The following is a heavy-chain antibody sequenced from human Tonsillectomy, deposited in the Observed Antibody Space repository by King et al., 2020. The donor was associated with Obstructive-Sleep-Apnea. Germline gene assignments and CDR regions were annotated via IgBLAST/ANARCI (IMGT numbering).Heavy chain of an antibody. Sequence: QLQESCPGLVKPSETLSLTCKVSCGSCSGHYWRWIRHPPGKGLEVIVDVYNRGGTHYNPPLMSRATISLDTSKSQFSLKLNSVTAADTAVYYCARRSSPDSWTAYYFDFWGQGARVTVSS. D-gene: IGHD3/OR15-3a*01. J-gene: IGHJ4*02. CDR2: VYNRGGT. V-gene: IGHV4-59*08. CDR1: CGSCSGHY. CDR3: ARRSSPDSWTAYYFDF.